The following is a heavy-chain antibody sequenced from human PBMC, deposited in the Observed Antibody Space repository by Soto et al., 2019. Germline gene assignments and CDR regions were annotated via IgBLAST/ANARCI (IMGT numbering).Heavy chain of an antibody. J-gene: IGHJ4*02. CDR3: AADGGGGGY. D-gene: IGHD3-10*01. V-gene: IGHV3-53*01. CDR1: GFTVSNNY. Sequence: EVQLVESGGGLIQPGGSLRLSCAVSGFTVSNNYMSWVRQAPGKGLEGVSVIYSGGYTAYGDSVKGRFTISRDNSKNKLFLQMNGRGADDAAVFYGAADGGGGGYWGQGTLVTVSS. CDR2: IYSGGYT.